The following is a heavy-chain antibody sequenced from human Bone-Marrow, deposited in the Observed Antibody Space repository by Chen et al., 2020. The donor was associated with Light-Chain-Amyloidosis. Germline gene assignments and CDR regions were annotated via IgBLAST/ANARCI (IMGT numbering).Heavy chain of an antibody. Sequence: EVQLEQSGPEVKKPGESLKISCTGYGYTFPNYWIGWVRQMPGKGLEWMGVIYPDDSDARYSPSFEGQVTISADKSITTAYLQWRSLKASDTAMYYCARRRDGYNFDYWGQGTLVTVSS. D-gene: IGHD5-12*01. CDR2: IYPDDSDA. J-gene: IGHJ4*02. CDR1: GYTFPNYW. CDR3: ARRRDGYNFDY. V-gene: IGHV5-51*01.